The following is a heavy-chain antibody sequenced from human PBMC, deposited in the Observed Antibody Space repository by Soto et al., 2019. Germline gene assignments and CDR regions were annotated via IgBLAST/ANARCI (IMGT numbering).Heavy chain of an antibody. Sequence: SETLSLTCAVYGASLSDNYCNWLRQPPGKGLEWIGEINHSGNTNYNPSLRSRVTISIDTSKNQLSLNLRSVSAADTAVYYCARGRGEFDAWGKGPPVTVSS. J-gene: IGHJ5*02. CDR2: INHSGNT. CDR3: ARGRGEFDA. V-gene: IGHV4-34*01. CDR1: GASLSDNY. D-gene: IGHD2-21*01.